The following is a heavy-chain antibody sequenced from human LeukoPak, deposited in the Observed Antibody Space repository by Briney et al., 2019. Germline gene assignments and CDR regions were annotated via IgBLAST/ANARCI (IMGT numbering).Heavy chain of an antibody. J-gene: IGHJ4*02. CDR2: ISSSSSYI. D-gene: IGHD3-10*01. Sequence: GGSLRLSCAASGFTFSSYGMSWVRQAPGKGLEWVSSISSSSSYIYYADSVKGRFTISRDNSKNTLYLQMNSLRAEDTAVYYCARGSGDYWGQGALVTVSS. CDR3: ARGSGDY. CDR1: GFTFSSYG. V-gene: IGHV3-21*04.